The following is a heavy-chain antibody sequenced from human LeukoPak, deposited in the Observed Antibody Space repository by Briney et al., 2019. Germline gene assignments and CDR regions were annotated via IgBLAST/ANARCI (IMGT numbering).Heavy chain of an antibody. CDR3: TRGYYDFWSGYYLFDY. Sequence: GRSLRLSCTASGFTFGDYAMSWFRQAPGKGLEWVGFIRSKAYGGTTEYAASVKGRFTISRDDSKSIAYLKMNSLKTEDTAVYYCTRGYYDFWSGYYLFDYWGQGTLVTVSS. CDR2: IRSKAYGGTT. CDR1: GFTFGDYA. D-gene: IGHD3-3*01. J-gene: IGHJ4*02. V-gene: IGHV3-49*03.